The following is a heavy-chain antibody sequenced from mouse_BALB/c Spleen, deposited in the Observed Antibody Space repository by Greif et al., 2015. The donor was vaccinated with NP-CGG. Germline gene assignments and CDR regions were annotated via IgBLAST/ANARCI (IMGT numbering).Heavy chain of an antibody. CDR2: INSNDGST. D-gene: IGHD2-12*01. CDR3: ARDRNDGGYFDY. Sequence: EVQRVESGGGLVQPGGSLKLSCAASGFTFSSYGMSWVRQTPDKRLELVATINSNDGSTYYPDSVKGRFTISRDNAKNTLYLQMSSLKSEDTAMYYCARDRNDGGYFDYWGQGTTLTVSS. V-gene: IGHV5-6-3*01. CDR1: GFTFSSYG. J-gene: IGHJ2*01.